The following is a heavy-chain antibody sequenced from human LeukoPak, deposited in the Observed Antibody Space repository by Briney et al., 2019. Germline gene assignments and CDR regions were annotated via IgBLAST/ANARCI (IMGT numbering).Heavy chain of an antibody. CDR2: TYYRSKWYN. D-gene: IGHD6-6*01. CDR3: ARGKSIAARRALGYYYYYYMDV. J-gene: IGHJ6*03. Sequence: QTLSLTCAISGDSVSSNSAAWNWIRQSPSRGLEWLGRTYYRSKWYNDYAVSVKSRITISPDTSKNQFSLQLNSVTPEDTAVYYCARGKSIAARRALGYYYYYYMDVWGKGTTVTVSS. V-gene: IGHV6-1*01. CDR1: GDSVSSNSAA.